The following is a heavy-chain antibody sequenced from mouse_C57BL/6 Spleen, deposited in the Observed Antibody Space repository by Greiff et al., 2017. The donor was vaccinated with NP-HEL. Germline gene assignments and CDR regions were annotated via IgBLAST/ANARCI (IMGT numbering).Heavy chain of an antibody. J-gene: IGHJ2*01. CDR2: ISYDGSN. V-gene: IGHV3-6*01. CDR3: ARDYGSRYFDY. CDR1: GYSITSGYY. Sequence: DVKLQESGPGLVKPSQSLSLPCSVTGYSITSGYYWNWIRQFPGNKLEWMGYISYDGSNNYNPSLKNRISITRDTSKNQFFLKLNSVTTEDTATYYCARDYGSRYFDYWGQGTTLTVSS. D-gene: IGHD1-1*01.